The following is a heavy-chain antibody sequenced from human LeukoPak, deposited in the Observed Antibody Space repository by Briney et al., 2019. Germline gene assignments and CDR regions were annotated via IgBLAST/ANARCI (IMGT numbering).Heavy chain of an antibody. CDR3: ARDLSGVTGYTYGRGIDY. CDR2: ISGSGGST. J-gene: IGHJ4*02. D-gene: IGHD5-18*01. Sequence: GGSLRLSYAASGFTFSSYAMSWVRQAPGKGLEWVSSISGSGGSTYYADSVKGRFTISRDNSKNTLYLQMNSLRAEDTAVYYCARDLSGVTGYTYGRGIDYWGQGTLVTVSS. V-gene: IGHV3-23*01. CDR1: GFTFSSYA.